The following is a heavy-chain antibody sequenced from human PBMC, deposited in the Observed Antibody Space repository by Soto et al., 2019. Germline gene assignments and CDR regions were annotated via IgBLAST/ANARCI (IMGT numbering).Heavy chain of an antibody. CDR2: IYPGDSDT. Sequence: ESLKISCKGSGYSFTSYWIGWVRQMPGKGLEWMGIIYPGDSDTRYSPSFQGQVTISADKSISTAYLHWSSLKASDTAMYYCSAVRADIGRGNYGMDVWGQGTTVTVSS. J-gene: IGHJ6*02. D-gene: IGHD2-2*02. CDR3: SAVRADIGRGNYGMDV. CDR1: GYSFTSYW. V-gene: IGHV5-51*01.